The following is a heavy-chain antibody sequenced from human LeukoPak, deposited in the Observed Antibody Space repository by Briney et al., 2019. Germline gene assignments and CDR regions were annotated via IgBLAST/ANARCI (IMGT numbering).Heavy chain of an antibody. CDR3: ARQSSSSSRLFDC. V-gene: IGHV1-2*02. Sequence: ASVKVSCKASGYTFTGYYMHWVRQAPGQGLEWMGWINPHNSDTYYAQRFRGRVTMTRDTSISTTYMEVSSLTSDDTAVYYCARQSSSSSRLFDCWGQGTLVTASS. D-gene: IGHD6-6*01. CDR2: INPHNSDT. J-gene: IGHJ4*02. CDR1: GYTFTGYY.